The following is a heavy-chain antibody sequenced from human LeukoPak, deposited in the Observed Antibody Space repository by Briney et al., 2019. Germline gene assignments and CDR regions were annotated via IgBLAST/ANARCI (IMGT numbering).Heavy chain of an antibody. CDR2: ISNDGNEK. CDR3: TRGYGSFDN. D-gene: IGHD3-10*01. V-gene: IGHV3-30*03. Sequence: PGGSLRLSCAASEFTFITYDMHWVRQAPGKGLEWVAIISNDGNEKYYADSVKGRFTISRDNSKNTLYLQMNSLIADDTAVYYCTRGYGSFDNWGQGTLVIVSS. CDR1: EFTFITYD. J-gene: IGHJ4*02.